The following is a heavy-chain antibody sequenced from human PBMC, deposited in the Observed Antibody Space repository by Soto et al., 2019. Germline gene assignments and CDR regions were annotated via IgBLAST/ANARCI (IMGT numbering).Heavy chain of an antibody. CDR3: ARDGNDYVWGSYPPNY. D-gene: IGHD3-16*02. CDR2: IWYDGSNK. Sequence: QVQLVESGGGVVQPGRSLRLSCAASGFTFSSYGMHWVRQAPGKGLEGVAVIWYDGSNKYYADSVKGRFTISRDNSKNTLYLQMNSLSAEDTAVYYCARDGNDYVWGSYPPNYWGQGTLVTVSS. V-gene: IGHV3-33*01. J-gene: IGHJ4*02. CDR1: GFTFSSYG.